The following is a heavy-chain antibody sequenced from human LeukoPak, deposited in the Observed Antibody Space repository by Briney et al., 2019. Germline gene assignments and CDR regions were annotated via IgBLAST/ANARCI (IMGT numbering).Heavy chain of an antibody. V-gene: IGHV1-18*04. CDR2: ISAYNGNT. Sequence: ASVKVSCKASGYTFTGYYMHWVRQAPGQGLEWMGWISAYNGNTNYAQKLQGRVTMTTDTSTSTAYMELRSLRSDDTAVYYCAREQGRVVDFDYWGQGTLVTVSS. CDR3: AREQGRVVDFDY. CDR1: GYTFTGYY. J-gene: IGHJ4*02. D-gene: IGHD3-3*01.